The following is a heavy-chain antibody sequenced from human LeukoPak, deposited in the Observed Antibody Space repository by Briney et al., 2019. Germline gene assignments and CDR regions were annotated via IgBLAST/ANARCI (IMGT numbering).Heavy chain of an antibody. Sequence: SETLSLTCTVSGGSIGSYYWSWIRQPPGKGLDWIGYIYYNGRTNYNPSLKSRVSISVDTSKNHFSLRLSSVTAADAAVYYCARPLNSGSSWYSFDLWGQGTMVTVSS. V-gene: IGHV4-59*01. CDR1: GGSIGSYY. J-gene: IGHJ3*01. D-gene: IGHD1-26*01. CDR2: IYYNGRT. CDR3: ARPLNSGSSWYSFDL.